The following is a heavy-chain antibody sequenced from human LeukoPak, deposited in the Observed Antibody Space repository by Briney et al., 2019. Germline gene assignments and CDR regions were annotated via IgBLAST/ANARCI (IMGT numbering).Heavy chain of an antibody. D-gene: IGHD3-10*01. Sequence: GGSLRLSCEASGFTFSSYWMHWVRQIPGKGLMWVSRIERNGLTLYADSVRDRFTISRDNGKSTIYLQMNSLRVDDTAIYYCAKAATYFYGSVTYDWFESWGQGTLVTVSS. CDR2: IERNGLT. V-gene: IGHV3-74*01. CDR3: AKAATYFYGSVTYDWFES. CDR1: GFTFSSYW. J-gene: IGHJ5*01.